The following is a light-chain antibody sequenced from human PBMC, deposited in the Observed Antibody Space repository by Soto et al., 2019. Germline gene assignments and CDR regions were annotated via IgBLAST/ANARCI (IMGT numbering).Light chain of an antibody. J-gene: IGLJ1*01. V-gene: IGLV2-14*03. CDR2: DVS. Sequence: QSVLTQPASVSGSPGQSITISCAGSSSDVGGYNYVSWYQQHPTKAPKLMIYDVSNRPSGVSNRFSGSKSGTTASLTISGLQAEDEAAYYCSSYKSSSTQVFGTGTKVTV. CDR3: SSYKSSSTQV. CDR1: SSDVGGYNY.